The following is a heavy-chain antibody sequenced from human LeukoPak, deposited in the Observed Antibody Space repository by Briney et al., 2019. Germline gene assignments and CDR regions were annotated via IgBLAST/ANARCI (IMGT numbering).Heavy chain of an antibody. J-gene: IGHJ6*02. D-gene: IGHD3-3*01. CDR3: ARDGSNYDFWSGYYAPPTLYGMDV. CDR1: GFTFSSYA. CDR2: ISYDGSNK. V-gene: IGHV3-30-3*01. Sequence: GGSLRLSCAASGFTFSSYAMHWVRQAPGKGLEWVAVISYDGSNKYYADSVKGRFTISRDNSKNTLYLQMSSLRAEDTAVYYCARDGSNYDFWSGYYAPPTLYGMDVWGQGTTVTVSS.